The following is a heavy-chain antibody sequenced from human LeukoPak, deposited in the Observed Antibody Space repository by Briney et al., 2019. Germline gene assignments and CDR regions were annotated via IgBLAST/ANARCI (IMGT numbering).Heavy chain of an antibody. V-gene: IGHV4-4*07. CDR1: GASISSRY. Sequence: KPSETLSLTCSVSGASISSRYWSWIRQPAGEGMGWIWRVYTRGSTQYNPSLKSRVIMSIDASRNQFSLRLNSVTAADTAVYYCARAKGRDVVATRERYFDLWGRGILVTVS. CDR2: VYTRGST. CDR3: ARAKGRDVVATRERYFDL. J-gene: IGHJ2*01. D-gene: IGHD2-21*02.